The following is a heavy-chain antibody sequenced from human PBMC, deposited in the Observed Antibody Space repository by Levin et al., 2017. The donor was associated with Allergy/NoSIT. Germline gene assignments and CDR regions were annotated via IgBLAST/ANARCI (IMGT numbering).Heavy chain of an antibody. CDR3: ARYGPSEAPALDY. CDR1: GFTFSSYA. Sequence: RAGGSLRLSCAASGFTFSSYAMHWVRQAPGKGLEWVAVISYDGSNKYYADSVKGRFTISRDNSKNTLYLQMNSLRAEDTAVYYCARYGPSEAPALDYWGQGTLVTVSS. V-gene: IGHV3-30*04. J-gene: IGHJ4*02. CDR2: ISYDGSNK. D-gene: IGHD3-3*02.